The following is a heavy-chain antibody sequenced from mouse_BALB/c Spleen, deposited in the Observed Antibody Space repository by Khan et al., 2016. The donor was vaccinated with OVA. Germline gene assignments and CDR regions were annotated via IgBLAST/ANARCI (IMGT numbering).Heavy chain of an antibody. D-gene: IGHD1-1*01. CDR1: GFSLTSYG. CDR3: ARNYYGSRNYAMDY. CDR2: IWSGGST. V-gene: IGHV2-2*02. J-gene: IGHJ4*01. Sequence: LKQQEAGPGLVQPSQSLSITCTVSGFSLTSYGVHWVRQSPGKGLEWLGVIWSGGSTDYNAAFISRLSISKDNSKSQVFFKMNSLQANDTAIYYCARNYYGSRNYAMDYWGQGTSVTVSS.